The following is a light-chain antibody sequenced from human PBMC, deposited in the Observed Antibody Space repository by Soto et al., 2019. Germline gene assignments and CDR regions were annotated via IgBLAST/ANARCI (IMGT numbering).Light chain of an antibody. CDR3: QQYGSSPLIT. CDR2: GAS. J-gene: IGKJ5*01. CDR1: QSVSGSY. Sequence: EIVLTQSPGTLSLSPGERATLSCRASQSVSGSYLAWYQQKPGQAPRLRIYGASSRATGIPDRFRGSESGTDFTLTISRREPEDFVVYYCQQYGSSPLITFGRETRLEI. V-gene: IGKV3-20*01.